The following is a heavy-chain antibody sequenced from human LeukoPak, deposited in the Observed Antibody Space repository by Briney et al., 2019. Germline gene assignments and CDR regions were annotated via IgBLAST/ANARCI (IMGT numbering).Heavy chain of an antibody. V-gene: IGHV3-23*01. CDR1: GFLFSHYA. Sequence: PGGSLRLFCAASGFLFSHYAMNWVRQAPGKGLEWVSGISGSGGSRYFADSVKGRFTISRDNSKNPLYLQMNSLRAEDTALYYCTRNKEYSYGGYFDFWGQGTRVTVSS. D-gene: IGHD5-18*01. J-gene: IGHJ4*02. CDR2: ISGSGGSR. CDR3: TRNKEYSYGGYFDF.